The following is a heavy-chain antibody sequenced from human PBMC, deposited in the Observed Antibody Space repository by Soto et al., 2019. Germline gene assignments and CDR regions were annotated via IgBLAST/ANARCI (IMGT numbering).Heavy chain of an antibody. CDR2: INAGNGNT. D-gene: IGHD2-15*01. CDR3: ARDMAGYCSGGSCYYYYMAV. J-gene: IGHJ6*03. Sequence: ASVKVSCKAPGYTFTSYAMHWVRQAPGQRLEWMGWINAGNGNTKYSQKFQGRVTITRDTSASTAYMELSSLRSEDTAVYYCARDMAGYCSGGSCYYYYMAVWGQGTSVPVSS. CDR1: GYTFTSYA. V-gene: IGHV1-3*01.